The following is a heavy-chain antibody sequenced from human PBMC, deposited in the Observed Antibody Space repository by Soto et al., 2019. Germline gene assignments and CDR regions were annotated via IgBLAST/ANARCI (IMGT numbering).Heavy chain of an antibody. D-gene: IGHD2-15*01. V-gene: IGHV2-5*02. Sequence: QITLKESGPTLVKPTQTLTLTCTFSGFSLSTSGVGVGWIRQPPGKALEWLALIYWDDDKRYSPSLKSRLTLPRDTSKNQVALTMTNMDPVDTATYYCAHRPSYCSGGSCYSGFDYWGQGTLVTVSS. CDR3: AHRPSYCSGGSCYSGFDY. J-gene: IGHJ4*02. CDR2: IYWDDDK. CDR1: GFSLSTSGVG.